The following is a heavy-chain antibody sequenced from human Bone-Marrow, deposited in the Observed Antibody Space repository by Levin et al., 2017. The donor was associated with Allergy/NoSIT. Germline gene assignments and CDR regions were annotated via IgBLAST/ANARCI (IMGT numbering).Heavy chain of an antibody. J-gene: IGHJ4*02. Sequence: GGSLRLSCAASGFTFDNYAMSWVRQAPGKGLEWVSVISAGGGTTHYADSVKGRFTISRDNSKNTLYLQMNSLRAEDTAVYYCGYGSGNYYNYDFWGQGTLVTVSS. D-gene: IGHD3-10*01. CDR2: ISAGGGTT. CDR3: GYGSGNYYNYDF. V-gene: IGHV3-23*01. CDR1: GFTFDNYA.